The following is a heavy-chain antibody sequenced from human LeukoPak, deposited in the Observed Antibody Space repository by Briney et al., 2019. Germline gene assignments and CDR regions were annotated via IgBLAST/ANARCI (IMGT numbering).Heavy chain of an antibody. Sequence: ASVKASCKASGYTFTSYDISWVRQATGQGLEWMGWMNPNSGNAGYAQRFQGRVTMTRNNSISTAYMELTSLRSEDTAVYYCGRPLQRGSWTQRALDYWGQGTLVTVSS. CDR2: MNPNSGNA. CDR1: GYTFTSYD. V-gene: IGHV1-8*01. J-gene: IGHJ4*02. CDR3: GRPLQRGSWTQRALDY. D-gene: IGHD3-10*01.